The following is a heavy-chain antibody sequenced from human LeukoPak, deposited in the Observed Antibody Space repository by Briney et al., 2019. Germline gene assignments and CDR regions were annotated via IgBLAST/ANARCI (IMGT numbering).Heavy chain of an antibody. CDR2: ISGSGGST. J-gene: IGHJ4*02. CDR3: AKLAQMEWLLPPYFDY. D-gene: IGHD3-3*01. Sequence: GGSLRLSCAASGFTFSSYAMSWVRQAPGKGLEWVSAISGSGGSTYYADSVKGRFTISRDNSKNTLYLQMNSLRAEDAAVYYCAKLAQMEWLLPPYFDYWGQGTLVTVSS. CDR1: GFTFSSYA. V-gene: IGHV3-23*01.